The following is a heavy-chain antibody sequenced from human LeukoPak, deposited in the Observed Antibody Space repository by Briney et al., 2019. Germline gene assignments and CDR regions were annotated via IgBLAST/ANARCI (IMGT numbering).Heavy chain of an antibody. CDR1: DYSISSGYGYY. CDR2: IYHSGIT. Sequence: PSETLSLTCTVSDYSISSGYGYYWGWIRQPPGKGLEWIGNIYHSGITYYNHFNSSLKSRVTISIDTSKNQFSLRLTSVTAADTAVYYCAREGNLETYYYDSRDYTEGFDPWGQGTLVTVSS. D-gene: IGHD3-22*01. V-gene: IGHV4-38-2*02. CDR3: AREGNLETYYYDSRDYTEGFDP. J-gene: IGHJ5*02.